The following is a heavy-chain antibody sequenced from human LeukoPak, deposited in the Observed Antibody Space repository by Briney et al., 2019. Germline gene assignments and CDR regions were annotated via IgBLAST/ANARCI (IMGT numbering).Heavy chain of an antibody. Sequence: GGSLRLSCAASGFTFSSYAMHWVRQAPGKGLEWVAVISYDGSNKYYADSVKGRFTISRDNSKNTLYLQMNSLGAEDTAVYYCAREFGDPGDYWGQGTLVTVSS. D-gene: IGHD4-17*01. J-gene: IGHJ4*02. V-gene: IGHV3-30*04. CDR2: ISYDGSNK. CDR3: AREFGDPGDY. CDR1: GFTFSSYA.